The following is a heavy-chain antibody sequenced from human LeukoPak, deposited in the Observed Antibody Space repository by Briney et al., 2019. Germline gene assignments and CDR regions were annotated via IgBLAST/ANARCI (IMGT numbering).Heavy chain of an antibody. CDR1: GGSFSGYY. Sequence: SETLSLTCAVYGGSFSGYYWSWIRQPPGKGLEWIGEINHSGSTNYNPSLKSRVTISVDRSKNQFSLKLSSVTAADTAVYYCARAPVPAAIRSFDYWGQGTLVTVSS. CDR2: INHSGST. CDR3: ARAPVPAAIRSFDY. V-gene: IGHV4-34*01. D-gene: IGHD2-2*02. J-gene: IGHJ4*02.